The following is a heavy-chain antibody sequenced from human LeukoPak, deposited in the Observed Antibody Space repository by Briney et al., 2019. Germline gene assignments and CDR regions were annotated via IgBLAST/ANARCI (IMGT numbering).Heavy chain of an antibody. V-gene: IGHV3-21*01. J-gene: IGHJ4*02. CDR3: AGGASRADY. CDR2: ISSSSSYI. Sequence: GGSLRLSCAASGFTFRSYNMNWARQAPGKRPEWVSSISSSSSYIYYADSVKGRFTISRDNAKNSLYLQMNSLRAEDTALYYCAGGASRADYWGQGTLVTVSS. CDR1: GFTFRSYN.